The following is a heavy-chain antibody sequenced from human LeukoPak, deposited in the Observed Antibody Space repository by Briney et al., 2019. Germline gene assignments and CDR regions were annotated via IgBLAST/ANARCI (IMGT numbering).Heavy chain of an antibody. CDR1: GGSISSSSYY. D-gene: IGHD3-22*01. Sequence: SETLSLTCTVSGGSISSSSYYWGWIRQPPGKGLEWIGSIYYSGSTYYNPSLKSRVTISVDTSKNQFSLKLSSVTAADTAVYYCARASSASVVVITNYFDYWGQGTLVTVSS. J-gene: IGHJ4*02. CDR3: ARASSASVVVITNYFDY. V-gene: IGHV4-39*07. CDR2: IYYSGST.